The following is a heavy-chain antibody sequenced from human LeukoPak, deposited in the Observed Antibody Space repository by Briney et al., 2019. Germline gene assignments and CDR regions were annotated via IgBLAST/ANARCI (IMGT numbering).Heavy chain of an antibody. V-gene: IGHV3-15*01. CDR1: GGSFSGYY. J-gene: IGHJ4*02. CDR3: TQSYGRRKDLDY. Sequence: ETLSLTCAVYGGSFSGYYWSWIRQPPGKGLEWVGRIKSKTDGGTTDYAAPVKGRFTISRDDSKNTLYLRMNSLKTEDTAVYYCTQSYGRRKDLDYWGQGTLVTVSS. D-gene: IGHD5-18*01. CDR2: IKSKTDGGTT.